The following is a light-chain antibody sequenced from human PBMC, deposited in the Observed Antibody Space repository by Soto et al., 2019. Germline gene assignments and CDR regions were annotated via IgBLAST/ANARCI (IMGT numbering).Light chain of an antibody. CDR3: QQYNSYSPT. CDR2: KAS. J-gene: IGKJ1*01. CDR1: QSISSW. Sequence: DIKMTQSPSTLSASVDDRVTITCRASQSISSWLAWYQQKPGKAPNLLIYKASSLESGVPSRFSGSGSGTEFTLTISSLQPDDFATYYCQQYNSYSPTFGQGTKVDI. V-gene: IGKV1-5*03.